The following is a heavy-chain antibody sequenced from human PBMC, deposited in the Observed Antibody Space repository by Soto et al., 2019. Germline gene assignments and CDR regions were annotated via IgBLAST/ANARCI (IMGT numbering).Heavy chain of an antibody. D-gene: IGHD2-15*01. CDR2: IYWDDDK. CDR3: AYLPCSGGSCYWFSFSGMDV. V-gene: IGHV2-5*02. Sequence: QITLKESGPTLVKPTQTLTLTCTFSGFSLSTSGVGVAWIRQPPGKALEGLALIYWDDDKRYRPSLESRLTIXXXTXXNQVCLTRTSMDSVDTATYYCAYLPCSGGSCYWFSFSGMDVWGQGTTVTVSS. J-gene: IGHJ6*02. CDR1: GFSLSTSGVG.